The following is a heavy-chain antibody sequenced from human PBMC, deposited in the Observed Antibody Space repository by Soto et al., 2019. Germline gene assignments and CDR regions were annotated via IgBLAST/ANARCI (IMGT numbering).Heavy chain of an antibody. CDR3: AREVVYAFYFDY. V-gene: IGHV4-31*02. CDR2: IYYSGST. Sequence: SETLSLTCTVSGGSISSGGYYWSWIRQHPGKGLEWIGYIYYSGSTYYNPSLKSRVTISVDTSKNQFSLKLSSVTAADTAVYYCAREVVYAFYFDYWGQGTLVTVSS. J-gene: IGHJ4*02. D-gene: IGHD2-8*02. CDR1: GGSISSGGYY.